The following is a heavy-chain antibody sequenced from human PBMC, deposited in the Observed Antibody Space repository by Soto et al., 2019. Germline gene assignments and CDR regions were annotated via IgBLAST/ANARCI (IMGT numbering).Heavy chain of an antibody. CDR2: IIPIFGTA. D-gene: IGHD5-12*01. Sequence: QVQLVQSGAEVKKPGSSVKVSCKASGGTFNSYAISWVRQAPGQGLECMGGIIPIFGTANYAQKFQGRVTMTADESTSTAYMELSSLRSEDTAVYYCASIRDGYKLHYYYGMDVWGQGTTVTVSS. V-gene: IGHV1-69*12. CDR3: ASIRDGYKLHYYYGMDV. CDR1: GGTFNSYA. J-gene: IGHJ6*02.